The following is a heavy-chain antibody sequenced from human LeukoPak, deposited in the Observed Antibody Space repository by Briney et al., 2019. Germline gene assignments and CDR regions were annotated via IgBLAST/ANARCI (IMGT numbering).Heavy chain of an antibody. V-gene: IGHV3-23*01. J-gene: IGHJ4*02. CDR2: ISESGSAT. Sequence: GGSLRLSCAASGFSFSNYAMYWVRQAPGKGLEWVSAISESGSATYYADSVKGRFTISRDNSKNTLYLQMNSLRAEDTAVYYCAIEIDYGEGYTFDYWGQGTLVTVSS. D-gene: IGHD4-17*01. CDR1: GFSFSNYA. CDR3: AIEIDYGEGYTFDY.